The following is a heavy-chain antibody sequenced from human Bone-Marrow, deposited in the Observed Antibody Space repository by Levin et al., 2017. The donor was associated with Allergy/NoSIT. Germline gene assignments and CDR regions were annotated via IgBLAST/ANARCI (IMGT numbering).Heavy chain of an antibody. V-gene: IGHV1-69*13. CDR1: GGTFSSYA. CDR2: IIPIFGTA. CDR3: ARNGLLVPAAAWFDP. D-gene: IGHD2-2*01. J-gene: IGHJ5*02. Sequence: SVKVSCKASGGTFSSYAISWVRQAPGQGLEWMGGIIPIFGTANYAQKFQGRVTITADESTSTAYMELSSLRSEDTAVYYCARNGLLVPAAAWFDPWGQGTVVTVSS.